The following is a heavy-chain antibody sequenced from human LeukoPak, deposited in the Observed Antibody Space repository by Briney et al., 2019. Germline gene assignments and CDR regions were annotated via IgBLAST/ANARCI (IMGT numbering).Heavy chain of an antibody. J-gene: IGHJ4*02. CDR2: IWYDGSNK. Sequence: PGGSLRLSCAASGFTFSSYGMHWVRQAPGKGLEWVAVIWYDGSNKYYADSVKGRSTISRDNSKNTLYLQMNSLRAEDTAVYYCARDPPWGGYSGSFDYWGQGTLVTVSS. CDR1: GFTFSSYG. V-gene: IGHV3-33*01. D-gene: IGHD5-12*01. CDR3: ARDPPWGGYSGSFDY.